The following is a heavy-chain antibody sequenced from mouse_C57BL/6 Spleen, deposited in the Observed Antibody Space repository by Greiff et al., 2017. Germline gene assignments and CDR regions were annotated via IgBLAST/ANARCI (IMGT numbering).Heavy chain of an antibody. J-gene: IGHJ4*01. CDR3: ERGGGNPSMDY. D-gene: IGHD1-1*02. V-gene: IGHV1-81*01. CDR2: IYPRSGNT. CDR1: GYTFTSYG. Sequence: QVQLQQSGAELARPGASVKLSCKASGYTFTSYGIRWVKQRTGQGLEWIGEIYPRSGNTYYNEKFKGKATLTADKSSSPAYMELRSLTSEAAAVYVCERGGGNPSMDYWGQGTSVTVSS.